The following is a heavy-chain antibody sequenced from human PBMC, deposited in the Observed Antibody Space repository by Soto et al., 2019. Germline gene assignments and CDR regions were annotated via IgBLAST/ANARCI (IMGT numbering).Heavy chain of an antibody. Sequence: ASVNVSCKVSGYTLTELSMNWVRQAPRKGLEWMGGFDPEDGETIYAQKFQGRVAMTEDTSTDTAYMELSSLRSGDKAVYYCAIADTAMDKYNWFDPWGQGTLVTVSS. CDR1: GYTLTELS. V-gene: IGHV1-24*01. J-gene: IGHJ5*02. CDR3: AIADTAMDKYNWFDP. CDR2: FDPEDGET. D-gene: IGHD5-18*01.